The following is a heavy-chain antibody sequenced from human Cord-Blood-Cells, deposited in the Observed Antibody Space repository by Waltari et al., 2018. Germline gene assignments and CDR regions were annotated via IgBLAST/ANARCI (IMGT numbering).Heavy chain of an antibody. D-gene: IGHD3-3*01. CDR1: GYTFTGYY. Sequence: QVQLVQSGAEVKKPGASVKVYCKASGYTFTGYYMHWVRQAPGQGLEWMGRINPNSGGTNYAQKFQGRVTMTRDTSISTAYMELSRLRSDDTAVYYCARDRYDFWSGYDAFDIWGQGTMVTVSS. J-gene: IGHJ3*02. CDR2: INPNSGGT. V-gene: IGHV1-2*06. CDR3: ARDRYDFWSGYDAFDI.